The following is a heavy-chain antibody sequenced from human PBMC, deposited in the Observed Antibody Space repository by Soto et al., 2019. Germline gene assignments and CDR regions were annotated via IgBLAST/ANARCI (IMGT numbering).Heavy chain of an antibody. D-gene: IGHD5-18*01. CDR3: AREHTAMVHYYYYGMDV. J-gene: IGHJ6*02. V-gene: IGHV3-21*01. CDR2: ISSSSSYI. Sequence: PGGSLRLSCAASGFTFSSYSMNWVRQAPGKGLEWVSSISSSSSYIYYADSVKGRFTISRDNAKNSLYLQMNSLRAEDTAVYYCAREHTAMVHYYYYGMDVWGQGTTVTVSS. CDR1: GFTFSSYS.